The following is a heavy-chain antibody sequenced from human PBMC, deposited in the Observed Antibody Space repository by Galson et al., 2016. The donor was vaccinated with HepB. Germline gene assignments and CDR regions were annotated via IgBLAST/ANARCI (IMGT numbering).Heavy chain of an antibody. CDR2: ISYDGSNK. Sequence: SLRLSCAASGFTFNNYAMHWVRQAPGMGLDWVAAISYDGSNKFYADSVKGRFAISRDNSKNTLYLQMNSLRTEDTAVYYCARDPPLALTPHDAFDVWGQGTMVTVSS. J-gene: IGHJ3*01. V-gene: IGHV3-30*09. CDR1: GFTFNNYA. CDR3: ARDPPLALTPHDAFDV. D-gene: IGHD4-23*01.